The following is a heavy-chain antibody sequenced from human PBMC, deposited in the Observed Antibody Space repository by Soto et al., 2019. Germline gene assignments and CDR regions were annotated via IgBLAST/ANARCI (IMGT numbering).Heavy chain of an antibody. J-gene: IGHJ5*02. CDR1: GYTFTRYT. D-gene: IGHD2-15*01. CDR2: INPDNGNT. V-gene: IGHV1-3*01. Sequence: ASVKVSCKASGYTFTRYTMNWLRQAPGQRLEWMGWINPDNGNTKSSQKFQDRVIITRDTSASTAYMDLSSLRSEDTAVYYCARGIATGQLDPWGQGTLVTVSS. CDR3: ARGIATGQLDP.